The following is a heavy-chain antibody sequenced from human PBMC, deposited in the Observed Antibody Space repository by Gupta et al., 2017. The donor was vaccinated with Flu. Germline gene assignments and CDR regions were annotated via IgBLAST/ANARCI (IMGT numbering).Heavy chain of an antibody. CDR3: ARGIRSGSYLVDY. V-gene: IGHV3-21*01. D-gene: IGHD1-26*01. Sequence: FSSYSMNWGRQARGKGLEWGSSNSRSSSYIYYADAVKGRFTIARDNAKNSLYRQMDSLRAEETAVDYGARGIRSGSYLVDYWGQGTGGTVSS. CDR1: FSSYS. J-gene: IGHJ4*02. CDR2: NSRSSSYI.